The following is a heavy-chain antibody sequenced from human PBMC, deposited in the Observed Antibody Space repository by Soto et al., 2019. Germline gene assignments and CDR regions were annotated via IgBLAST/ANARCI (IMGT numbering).Heavy chain of an antibody. CDR3: AKGLNYYDSSGSDY. V-gene: IGHV3-30*18. Sequence: QVQLVESGGGVVQPGRSLRLSCAASGFTFSSYGMHWVRQAPGKGLEWVAVISYDGSNKYYADSVKGRFTISRDNSKNTLYLQMNSLRAEDTAVYYCAKGLNYYDSSGSDYWGQGTLVTVSS. D-gene: IGHD3-22*01. CDR1: GFTFSSYG. J-gene: IGHJ4*02. CDR2: ISYDGSNK.